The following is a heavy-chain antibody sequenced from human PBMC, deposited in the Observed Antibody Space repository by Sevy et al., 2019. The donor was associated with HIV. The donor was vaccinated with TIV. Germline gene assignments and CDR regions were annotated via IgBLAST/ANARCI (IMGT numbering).Heavy chain of an antibody. J-gene: IGHJ4*02. CDR1: GFTFSSYA. CDR2: ISYDGRNK. D-gene: IGHD1-26*01. V-gene: IGHV3-30*04. Sequence: GGCLRLSCAASGFTFSSYAMHWVRQAPGKGLEWVAVISYDGRNKYYADSVKGRFTISRDNSKNTLFLQMNSLRAEDTTIYYCARDRNIGIVGATGLDYWGQGTLVTVSS. CDR3: ARDRNIGIVGATGLDY.